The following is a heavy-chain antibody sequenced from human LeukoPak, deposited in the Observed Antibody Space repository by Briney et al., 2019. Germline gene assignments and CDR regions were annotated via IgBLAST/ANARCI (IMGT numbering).Heavy chain of an antibody. D-gene: IGHD1-26*01. CDR2: ILYDGSNI. V-gene: IGHV3-30*02. CDR1: GFTLSRYG. J-gene: IGHJ4*02. CDR3: ARDGNRYSGTYCFDC. Sequence: GGSLRLSCAASGFTLSRYGMHWVRQAPGRGLEWVAFILYDGSNIYYADSMKGRFTISRDNARNSLYLQMNSLRAEDTAFYYCARDGNRYSGTYCFDCWGQGTLVTVSS.